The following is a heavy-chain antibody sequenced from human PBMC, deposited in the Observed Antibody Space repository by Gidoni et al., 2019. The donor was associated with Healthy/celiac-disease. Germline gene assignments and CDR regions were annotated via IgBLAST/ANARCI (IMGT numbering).Heavy chain of an antibody. CDR3: ARGREYSSSFSLKTKSRQYYMDV. Sequence: QVQLQESGPGLVKPSEPLSLTCPVPGASISSFYLIWLRQPPGKGLEWIGYIYYSGSTNYNPSLRSRVTISVDTSKNQFSLKLSSVTAADTAGYYCARGREYSSSFSLKTKSRQYYMDVWGKGTTVTVSS. CDR2: IYYSGST. V-gene: IGHV4-59*01. CDR1: GASISSFY. J-gene: IGHJ6*03. D-gene: IGHD6-6*01.